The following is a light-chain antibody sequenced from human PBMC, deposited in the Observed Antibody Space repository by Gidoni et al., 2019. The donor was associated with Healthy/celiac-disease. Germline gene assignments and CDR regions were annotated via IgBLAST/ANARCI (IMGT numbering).Light chain of an antibody. CDR3: QPYYSTPFT. Sequence: DIVMTQSPDSLAVSLGERATINCKSSQSGLYSSNNKNYLAWYQQKPGQPPKLLIYWASTRESGVPDRISGSGSGTDFTLTISSLQAEDVAVYYCQPYYSTPFTFGPGTKVDIK. J-gene: IGKJ3*01. V-gene: IGKV4-1*01. CDR2: WAS. CDR1: QSGLYSSNNKNY.